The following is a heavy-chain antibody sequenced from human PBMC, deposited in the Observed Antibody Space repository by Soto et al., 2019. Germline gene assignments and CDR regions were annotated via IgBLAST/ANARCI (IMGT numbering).Heavy chain of an antibody. V-gene: IGHV1-2*02. Sequence: ASVKVSCKASGYTFTGYYMHWVRQAPGQGLEWMGWINPNSGGTNYAQKFQGRVTMTRDTSISTAYMELSRLRSDDTAVYYCFDGTFADGEVFDYWGQGTLVTVSS. CDR3: FDGTFADGEVFDY. CDR2: INPNSGGT. D-gene: IGHD1-1*01. J-gene: IGHJ4*02. CDR1: GYTFTGYY.